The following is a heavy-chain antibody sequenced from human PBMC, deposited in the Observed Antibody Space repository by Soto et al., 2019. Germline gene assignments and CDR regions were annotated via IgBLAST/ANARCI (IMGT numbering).Heavy chain of an antibody. D-gene: IGHD3-10*01. CDR3: AKNKLFGSRXKDY. V-gene: IGHV3-23*01. CDR1: GFTFSSYA. CDR2: ISGSGGST. Sequence: PGGSLRLACAASGFTFSSYAMSWVRQAPGKGLEWVSAISGSGGSTYYADSVKGRFTISRDNSKNTLDLQMNSLRAEDTAVYYSAKNKLFGSRXKDYWGPGTLVTVSS. J-gene: IGHJ4*02.